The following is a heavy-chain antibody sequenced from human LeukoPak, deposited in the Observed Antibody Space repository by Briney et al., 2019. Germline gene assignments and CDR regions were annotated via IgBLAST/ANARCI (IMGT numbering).Heavy chain of an antibody. CDR3: ATSSLARDYFFAFDG. D-gene: IGHD3-10*01. CDR1: GYTLTELS. Sequence: GASVNVSCKVSGYTLTELSMHWVRQAPGKGLEWMGGFDPEDGETIYAQKFRGRVTMTEDTSTNTAYMELSSLRSEDTAVYYCATSSLARDYFFAFDGWGQGTMVSVSS. CDR2: FDPEDGET. V-gene: IGHV1-24*01. J-gene: IGHJ3*01.